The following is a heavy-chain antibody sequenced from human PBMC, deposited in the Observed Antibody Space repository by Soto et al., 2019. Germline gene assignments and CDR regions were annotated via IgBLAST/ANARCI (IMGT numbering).Heavy chain of an antibody. J-gene: IGHJ3*01. CDR3: ARVVDTSPVAFGV. CDR1: GGPISRSDSY. D-gene: IGHD5-18*01. CDR2: IYYNGST. Sequence: QVQLQESGPKLVKPSQTLSLICTVSGGPISRSDSYCNWIRQPPGKGLEWIVYIYYNGSTNYNPSLKSRINISIDTSKNEFSLNLDYVSADDTAVYFCARVVDTSPVAFGVWGQGTMVTVSS. V-gene: IGHV4-30-4*01.